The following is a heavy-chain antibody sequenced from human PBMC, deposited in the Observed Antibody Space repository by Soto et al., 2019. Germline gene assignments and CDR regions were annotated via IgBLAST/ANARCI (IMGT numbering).Heavy chain of an antibody. CDR3: ARILFGGFGVATFDY. V-gene: IGHV4-4*02. CDR1: GGSISSSNW. CDR2: IYHSGST. Sequence: QVQLQESGPGLVKPSGTLSLTCAVSGGSISSSNWWSWVRQPPGKGLEWIGEIYHSGSTNYNPSLKSRVTIAVDKSENQFSLKLSSVTAADTAVYYCARILFGGFGVATFDYWGQGTLVTVSS. J-gene: IGHJ4*02. D-gene: IGHD3-3*01.